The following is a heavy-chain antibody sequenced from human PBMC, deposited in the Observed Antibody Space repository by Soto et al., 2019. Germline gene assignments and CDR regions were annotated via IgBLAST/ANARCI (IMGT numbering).Heavy chain of an antibody. J-gene: IGHJ4*02. Sequence: QLQLQESGPGLVKPSETLSLTCTVSGGSISSRSSYWGWIRQPPGKGLEWIGSINYSGSTYYNPSLNSRITISVDTSKNQFSLKLSSVTAADTAMYFCAKTGFWSDYRVADYWGQGTLVTVSS. D-gene: IGHD3-3*01. CDR2: INYSGST. CDR1: GGSISSRSSY. CDR3: AKTGFWSDYRVADY. V-gene: IGHV4-39*01.